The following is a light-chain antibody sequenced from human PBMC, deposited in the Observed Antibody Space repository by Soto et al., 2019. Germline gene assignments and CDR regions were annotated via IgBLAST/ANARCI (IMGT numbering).Light chain of an antibody. J-gene: IGKJ3*01. Sequence: EIVMTQSPATLSVSPGERATLSCRASQSVSSNLAWYQQKPGQAPRLLIYGASTRATGIPARFSGSGYGTEFTLTISSLQSGDFAVYYCQQYNNLPFTFGPGTKVDIK. V-gene: IGKV3-15*01. CDR1: QSVSSN. CDR2: GAS. CDR3: QQYNNLPFT.